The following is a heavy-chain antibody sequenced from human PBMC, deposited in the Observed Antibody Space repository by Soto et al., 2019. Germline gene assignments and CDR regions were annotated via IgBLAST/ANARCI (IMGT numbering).Heavy chain of an antibody. CDR1: GGSISGHY. CDR3: ARDLWGYCGTDCYPLDV. CDR2: MYNTGST. D-gene: IGHD2-21*02. J-gene: IGHJ6*02. V-gene: IGHV4-59*11. Sequence: SETLSLTCTVSGGSISGHYWSWIRQPPGKGLEWIGYMYNTGSTVYNPSFKSRVTISVDTSKNQFSLKLNSVTAADTAVYYCARDLWGYCGTDCYPLDVWVQGTTVT.